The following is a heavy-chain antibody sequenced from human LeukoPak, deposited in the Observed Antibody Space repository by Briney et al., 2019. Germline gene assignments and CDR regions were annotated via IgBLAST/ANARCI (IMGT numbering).Heavy chain of an antibody. CDR3: ARHYYDFWSGYPNNWSDP. CDR2: IYYSGST. V-gene: IGHV4-39*01. CDR1: GGSISSSSYY. Sequence: SETLSLTCTVSGGSISSSSYYWGWIRQPPGKGLEWIGSIYYSGSTYYNPSLKSRVTISVDTSKNQFSLKLSSVTAADTAVYYCARHYYDFWSGYPNNWSDPWGQGTLVTVSS. D-gene: IGHD3-3*01. J-gene: IGHJ5*02.